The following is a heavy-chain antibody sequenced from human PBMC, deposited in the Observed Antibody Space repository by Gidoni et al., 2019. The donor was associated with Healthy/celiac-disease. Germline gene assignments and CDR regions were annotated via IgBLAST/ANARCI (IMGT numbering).Heavy chain of an antibody. Sequence: EVQLVESGGGLVQPGGSLRRSGAAAGFTFSSYWMSWVRQAPGKGLEWVANIKQDGSEKYYVDSVKGRFTISRDNAKNSLYLQMNSLRAEDTAVYYCARDQRAARPFDYWGQGTLVTVSS. CDR3: ARDQRAARPFDY. V-gene: IGHV3-7*01. CDR2: IKQDGSEK. CDR1: GFTFSSYW. J-gene: IGHJ4*02. D-gene: IGHD6-6*01.